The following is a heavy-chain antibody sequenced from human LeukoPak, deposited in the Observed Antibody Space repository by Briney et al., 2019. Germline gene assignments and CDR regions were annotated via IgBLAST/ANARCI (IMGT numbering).Heavy chain of an antibody. J-gene: IGHJ4*02. CDR2: ISGSGGST. D-gene: IGHD3-9*01. Sequence: GGSLRLSCAASGFTFGSYAMNWVRQAPGKGLEWVSTISGSGGSTYYADSVKGRFTISRDNSKNTLYLQMNSLRAEDTAVYYCAKCARVDWLPIDHWGQGTLVTGSS. CDR1: GFTFGSYA. V-gene: IGHV3-23*01. CDR3: AKCARVDWLPIDH.